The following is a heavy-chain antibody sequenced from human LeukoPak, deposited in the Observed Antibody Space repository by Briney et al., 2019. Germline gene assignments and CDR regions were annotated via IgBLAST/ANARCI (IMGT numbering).Heavy chain of an antibody. CDR3: ARENYGSGSSPVDV. V-gene: IGHV3-30-3*01. Sequence: GGSLRLSCAASGFTFSSYAMHWVRQAPGKGLEWGAFISYDGSNKYYADSVKGRFTISRDNSKNTLYLQMNSLRAEDTAVYYCARENYGSGSSPVDVWGKGTTVTVSS. CDR1: GFTFSSYA. CDR2: ISYDGSNK. D-gene: IGHD3-10*01. J-gene: IGHJ6*04.